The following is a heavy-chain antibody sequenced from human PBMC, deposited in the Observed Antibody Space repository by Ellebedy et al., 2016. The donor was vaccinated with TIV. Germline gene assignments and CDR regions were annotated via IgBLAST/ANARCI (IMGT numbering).Heavy chain of an antibody. CDR3: ARGGLSGYDLVDGLDI. J-gene: IGHJ3*02. D-gene: IGHD5-12*01. CDR1: GYTFSIYD. Sequence: ASVKVSXXASGYTFSIYDINWVRQATGQGLEWMGWLSPDSNEAVYAKTFQGRVTMTRNTSITTVYMELNNLTSADTGVYYCARGGLSGYDLVDGLDIWGQGTRVTVSS. V-gene: IGHV1-8*01. CDR2: LSPDSNEA.